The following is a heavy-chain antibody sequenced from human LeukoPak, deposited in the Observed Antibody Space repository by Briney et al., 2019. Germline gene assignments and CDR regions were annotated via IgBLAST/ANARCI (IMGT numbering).Heavy chain of an antibody. CDR3: AREASSWYGYYYYYYMDV. J-gene: IGHJ6*03. D-gene: IGHD6-13*01. Sequence: GRSLRLSCAASGFTFSSYAMHWVRQAPGKGLEWVAVISYDGSNKYYADSVKGRFTISRDNSKNTLYLQMNSLRAEDTAVYYCAREASSWYGYYYYYYMDVWGKGTTVTISS. V-gene: IGHV3-30*14. CDR2: ISYDGSNK. CDR1: GFTFSSYA.